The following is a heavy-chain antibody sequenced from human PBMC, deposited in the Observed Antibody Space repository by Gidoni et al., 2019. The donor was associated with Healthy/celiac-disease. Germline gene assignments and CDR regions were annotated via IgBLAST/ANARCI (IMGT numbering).Heavy chain of an antibody. CDR2: SSWNSGSI. Sequence: EVQLVESGGGLVQPGRSLSLSCAASGFTFDDYAMHWVRQAPGKGLEWVSGSSWNSGSIGYADSVKGRFTISRDNAKNSLYLQMNSLRAEDTALYYCARHYYYGSGSYAYYFDYWGQGTLVTVSS. V-gene: IGHV3-9*01. D-gene: IGHD3-10*01. CDR3: ARHYYYGSGSYAYYFDY. CDR1: GFTFDDYA. J-gene: IGHJ4*02.